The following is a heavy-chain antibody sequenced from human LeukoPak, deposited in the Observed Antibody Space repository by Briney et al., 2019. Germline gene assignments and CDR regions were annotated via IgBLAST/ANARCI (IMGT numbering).Heavy chain of an antibody. CDR1: GDSVSSNSAA. V-gene: IGHV6-1*01. D-gene: IGHD1-1*01. J-gene: IGHJ4*02. Sequence: SQTLSLTCAISGDSVSSNSAAWNWIRQSPSRGLEWLARTYYRSKWYTYYAVSVKSRISINRDTSKNQISLQLNSVTPEDTAVYYCARSTGPIDYWGQGTLVTVSS. CDR3: ARSTGPIDY. CDR2: TYYRSKWYT.